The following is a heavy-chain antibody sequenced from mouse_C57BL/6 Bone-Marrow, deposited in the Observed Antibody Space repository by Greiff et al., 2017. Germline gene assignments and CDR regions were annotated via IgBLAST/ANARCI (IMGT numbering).Heavy chain of an antibody. CDR1: GYTFTSYG. CDR3: ARLTVVATDWYVDV. V-gene: IGHV1-81*01. J-gene: IGHJ1*03. D-gene: IGHD1-1*01. Sequence: QVQLKESGAELARPGASVKLSCKASGYTFTSYGISWVKQRTGQGLEWIGEIYPRSGNTYYNEKFKGKATLTADKSSSTAYMELRSLTSEDSAVYFCARLTVVATDWYVDVWGTGTTVTVSS. CDR2: IYPRSGNT.